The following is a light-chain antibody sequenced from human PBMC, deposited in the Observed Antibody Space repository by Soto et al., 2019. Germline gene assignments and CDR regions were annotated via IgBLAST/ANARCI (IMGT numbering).Light chain of an antibody. CDR2: SDN. J-gene: IGLJ1*01. CDR3: AAWDDSLNGSYV. CDR1: NSNIGSNT. Sequence: QSVLTQPPSASGTPGQRVTISCSGSNSNIGSNTVNWYQQFPGTAPKLLIYSDNQRPSGVPDRFSGSKSDTSASLAISGLQSEDEADYYCAAWDDSLNGSYVFGTGTKVTVL. V-gene: IGLV1-44*01.